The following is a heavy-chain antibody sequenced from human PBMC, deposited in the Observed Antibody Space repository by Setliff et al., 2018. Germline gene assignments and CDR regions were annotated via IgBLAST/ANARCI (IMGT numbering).Heavy chain of an antibody. Sequence: ASVKVSCKASGYTFTNYPIHWVRQAPGQRLEWMGWINRGSGDTKYSRKFQGRVTVTRDTSASTAYMELSRLTYEDTAVYYCARDDDDFYSGYPYMDVWGKGTTVTVSS. CDR3: ARDDDDFYSGYPYMDV. D-gene: IGHD3-3*01. V-gene: IGHV1-3*01. CDR1: GYTFTNYP. J-gene: IGHJ6*03. CDR2: INRGSGDT.